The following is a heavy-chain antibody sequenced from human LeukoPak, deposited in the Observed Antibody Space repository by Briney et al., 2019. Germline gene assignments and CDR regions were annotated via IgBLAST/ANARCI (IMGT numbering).Heavy chain of an antibody. CDR1: GFTFSSYW. V-gene: IGHV3-74*01. CDR2: INSDGSTT. Sequence: GGSLRLSCAASGFTFSSYWMHWVRQTPGKGLVWVSRINSDGSTTSYADSVKGRFTISRDNAKNTLYLQMSSLRAEDTVVYYCARARDYGDYVNWFDPWGQGTLVTVSS. J-gene: IGHJ5*02. CDR3: ARARDYGDYVNWFDP. D-gene: IGHD4-17*01.